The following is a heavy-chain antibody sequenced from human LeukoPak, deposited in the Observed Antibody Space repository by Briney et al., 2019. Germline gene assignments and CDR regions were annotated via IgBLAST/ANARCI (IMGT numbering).Heavy chain of an antibody. V-gene: IGHV3-30*04. CDR2: ISYDGRRP. CDR3: ARDYYGSGSSSCGMDV. J-gene: IGHJ6*02. CDR1: GFTFSSRV. D-gene: IGHD3-10*01. Sequence: PGGSLRLSCVGSGFTFSSRVIHWVRQAPDKGLEWVAMISYDGRRPYHADSVKGRFTISRDNSKNTLYLQMNSLRTEDTAVYYCARDYYGSGSSSCGMDVWGLGTTVTVSS.